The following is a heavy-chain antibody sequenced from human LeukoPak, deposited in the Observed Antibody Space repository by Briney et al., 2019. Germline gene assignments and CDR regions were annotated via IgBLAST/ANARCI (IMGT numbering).Heavy chain of an antibody. CDR1: GFTFSDFY. J-gene: IGHJ4*02. D-gene: IGHD3-22*01. V-gene: IGHV3-21*01. CDR2: ISSSSSYI. Sequence: GGSLRLSCAASGFTFSDFYMNWVRQAPGKGLEWVSSISSSSSYIYYADSVKGRFTISRDNAKNSLYLQMNSLRAEDTAVYYCARVHPYDSSGYPFDYWGQGTLVTVSS. CDR3: ARVHPYDSSGYPFDY.